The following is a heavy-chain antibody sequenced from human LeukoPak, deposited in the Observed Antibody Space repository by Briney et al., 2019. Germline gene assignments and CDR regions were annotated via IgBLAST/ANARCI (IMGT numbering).Heavy chain of an antibody. V-gene: IGHV4-39*01. Sequence: SETLSLTCTVSGGSISSSSYYWGWHRQPPGKGREWIVTIYYSGSTFYNPSLKSRVTISVDTSKNQFSLRLNSVTAADTAVYYCARHNDFWSGSYYMDVWGKGTTVTVSS. CDR2: IYYSGST. J-gene: IGHJ6*03. D-gene: IGHD3-3*01. CDR1: GGSISSSSYY. CDR3: ARHNDFWSGSYYMDV.